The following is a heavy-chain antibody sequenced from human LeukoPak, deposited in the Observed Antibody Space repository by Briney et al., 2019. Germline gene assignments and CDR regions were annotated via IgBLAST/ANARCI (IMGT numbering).Heavy chain of an antibody. D-gene: IGHD3-10*01. J-gene: IGHJ3*01. CDR3: VKERMLWFGELSAFDV. CDR1: GFIFSNYG. CDR2: ICGTGVSI. Sequence: GGSLRLSCAGSGFIFSNYGMNWVRQAPGEGLGWVSGICGTGVSIYYTASVKGRFTIYRDNSRNTLYLQMNSLRSEDTAIYYCVKERMLWFGELSAFDVWGQGTVVTVSS. V-gene: IGHV3-23*01.